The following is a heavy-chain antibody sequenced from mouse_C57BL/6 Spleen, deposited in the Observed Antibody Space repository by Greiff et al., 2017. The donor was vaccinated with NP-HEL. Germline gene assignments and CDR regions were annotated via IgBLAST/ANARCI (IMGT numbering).Heavy chain of an antibody. D-gene: IGHD1-1*01. CDR3: DRKGDYGSSYGFAY. V-gene: IGHV8-12*01. Sequence: QVTLKESGPGILQSSQTLSLTCSFSGFSLSTSGMGVSWIRQPSGMALEWLVHIYWVDDKRSHPFLKSRLTISKDTSRNQVFLKITSVDTADTATYYCDRKGDYGSSYGFAYWGQGTLVTVSA. J-gene: IGHJ3*01. CDR2: IYWVDDK. CDR1: GFSLSTSGMG.